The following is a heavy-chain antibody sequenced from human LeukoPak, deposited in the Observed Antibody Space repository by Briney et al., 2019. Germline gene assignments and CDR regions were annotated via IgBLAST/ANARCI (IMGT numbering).Heavy chain of an antibody. Sequence: ASVKVSCKASGGTFSSYAISWVRQAPGQGLEWMGGIIPIFGTANYAQKFQGRVTITADESTSTAYMELSSLRSEDTAVYYCATMGRLGDAFDIWGQGTMVTVSS. V-gene: IGHV1-69*13. CDR2: IIPIFGTA. CDR1: GGTFSSYA. J-gene: IGHJ3*02. D-gene: IGHD3-10*01. CDR3: ATMGRLGDAFDI.